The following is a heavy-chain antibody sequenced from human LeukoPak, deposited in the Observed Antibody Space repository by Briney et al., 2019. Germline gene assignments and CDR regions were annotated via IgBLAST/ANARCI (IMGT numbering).Heavy chain of an antibody. V-gene: IGHV3-21*01. D-gene: IGHD3-22*01. J-gene: IGHJ4*02. CDR1: GFTFSSYS. CDR3: AREPENYYDTADKRVNLYYFDY. CDR2: TSSSSSYI. Sequence: GGSLRLSCAASGFTFSSYSMNWVRQAPGKGLEWVSSTSSSSSYIYYADSVKGRFTISRDNAKNSLYLQMNSLRAEDTAVYYCAREPENYYDTADKRVNLYYFDYWGQGTLVTVSS.